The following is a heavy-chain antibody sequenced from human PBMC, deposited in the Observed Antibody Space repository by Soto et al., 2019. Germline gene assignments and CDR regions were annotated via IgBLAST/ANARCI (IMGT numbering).Heavy chain of an antibody. CDR1: GFTFSSYG. CDR3: ARGAEGGRSY. Sequence: QVQLVESGGGVVQPGRSLRLSCAASGFTFSSYGMHWVRQAPGKGLEWVAVIWYDGSNKYYADSVKGRFTISRDNSKNTLDRQMTSLRAEDTAVYSCARGAEGGRSYWGQGTLVAVSS. D-gene: IGHD2-15*01. V-gene: IGHV3-33*01. J-gene: IGHJ4*02. CDR2: IWYDGSNK.